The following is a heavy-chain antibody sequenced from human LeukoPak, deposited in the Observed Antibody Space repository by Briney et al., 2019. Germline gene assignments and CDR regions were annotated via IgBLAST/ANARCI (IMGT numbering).Heavy chain of an antibody. V-gene: IGHV1-69*05. D-gene: IGHD5-24*01. CDR3: AKTLDGFWPQFDF. CDR1: GGTFSSYA. Sequence: SVKVSCKASGGTFSSYAISWVRQAPGQGLEWMGGIIPIFGTANYAQKFQGRVTITTDESTSTAYMELSSLRSEDTAVYYCAKTLDGFWPQFDFWGQGTLLTVSS. J-gene: IGHJ4*02. CDR2: IIPIFGTA.